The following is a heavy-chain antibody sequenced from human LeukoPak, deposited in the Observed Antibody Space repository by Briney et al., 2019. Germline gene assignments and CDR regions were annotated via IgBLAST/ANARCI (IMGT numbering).Heavy chain of an antibody. V-gene: IGHV3-33*03. CDR3: TRGYVGIDY. Sequence: GGSLRLSCAASGFTFTNYGMFWVRQAPGKGLEWVAVIWYDGSKKYYADSVKGRFTISRDNAKNTLYLQMNSLRAEDTALYYCTRGYVGIDYWGQGTLVTVSS. CDR1: GFTFTNYG. D-gene: IGHD5-12*01. CDR2: IWYDGSKK. J-gene: IGHJ4*02.